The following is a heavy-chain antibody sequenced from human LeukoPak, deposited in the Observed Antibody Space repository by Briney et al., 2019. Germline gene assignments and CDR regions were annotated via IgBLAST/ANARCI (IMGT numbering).Heavy chain of an antibody. J-gene: IGHJ4*02. V-gene: IGHV4-34*01. CDR2: INHSGST. CDR3: VRDRELTY. CDR1: GGSFSGYY. D-gene: IGHD1-26*01. Sequence: SETLSLTCAVYGGSFSGYYWSWIRQPPGKGLEWIGEINHSGSTNYNPSLRSRVTISVDTSKNQFSLKLNSVTAADTAVYYCVRDRELTYWSQGTLVTVSS.